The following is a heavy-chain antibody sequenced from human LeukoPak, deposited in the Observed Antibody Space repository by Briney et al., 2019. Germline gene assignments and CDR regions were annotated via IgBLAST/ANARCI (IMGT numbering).Heavy chain of an antibody. CDR3: ARGPPYGGNSDWFDP. V-gene: IGHV1-2*02. J-gene: IGHJ5*02. Sequence: ASVKVSCTASGYTFTGYYMHWVRQAPGQGLEWMGWINPNSGGTNYAQKFQGRVTMTRDTSISTAYMELSRLRSDDTAVYYCARGPPYGGNSDWFDPWGQGTLVTVSS. CDR1: GYTFTGYY. D-gene: IGHD4-23*01. CDR2: INPNSGGT.